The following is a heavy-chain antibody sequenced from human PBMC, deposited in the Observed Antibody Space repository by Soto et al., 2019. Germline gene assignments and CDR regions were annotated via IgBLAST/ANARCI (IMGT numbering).Heavy chain of an antibody. V-gene: IGHV1-69*06. J-gene: IGHJ6*02. CDR3: ARDQDIVVVPAAISYYYYGMDV. CDR1: GGTFSSYA. Sequence: QVQLVQSGAEVKKPGSSVKVSCKASGGTFSSYAISWVRQAPGQGLEWMGGIIPIFGTANYAQKFQGRVTITADNSTSTAYMELSSLRSEDTAVYYCARDQDIVVVPAAISYYYYGMDVWGQGTTVTGSS. D-gene: IGHD2-2*02. CDR2: IIPIFGTA.